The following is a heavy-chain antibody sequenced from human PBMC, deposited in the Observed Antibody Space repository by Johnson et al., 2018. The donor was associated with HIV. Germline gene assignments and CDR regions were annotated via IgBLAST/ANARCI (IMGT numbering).Heavy chain of an antibody. CDR2: ISWSSGSI. Sequence: VQLVESGGGVVQPGRSLRLSCAASGFTFSSYAMHWVRQAPGKGLEWVSGISWSSGSIGYADSVKGRFTISRDNAKNSLYLQMNSLRADDTAFYYCAKDIWAYCGGDCSPGSTCEIWGQGTMVTVSS. D-gene: IGHD2-21*01. J-gene: IGHJ3*02. V-gene: IGHV3-9*01. CDR3: AKDIWAYCGGDCSPGSTCEI. CDR1: GFTFSSYA.